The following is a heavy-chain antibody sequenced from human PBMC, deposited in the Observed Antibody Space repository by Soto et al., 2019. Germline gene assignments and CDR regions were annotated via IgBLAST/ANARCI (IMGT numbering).Heavy chain of an antibody. J-gene: IGHJ4*02. Sequence: PGGSLRLSCAASGFTFSSYEMNWVRQAPGKGLEWVSYISSSGSTIYYADSVKGRFTISRDNAKNSLYLQMNSLRAEGTAVYYCARVGGPYYYGSGSYYSFDYWGQGTLVTVSS. V-gene: IGHV3-48*03. CDR2: ISSSGSTI. CDR3: ARVGGPYYYGSGSYYSFDY. D-gene: IGHD3-10*01. CDR1: GFTFSSYE.